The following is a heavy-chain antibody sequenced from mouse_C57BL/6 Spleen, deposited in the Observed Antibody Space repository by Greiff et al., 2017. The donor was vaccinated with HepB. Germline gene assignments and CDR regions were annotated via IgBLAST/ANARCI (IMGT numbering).Heavy chain of an antibody. CDR2: IYPRSGNT. Sequence: QVQLQQSGAELARPGASVKLSCKASGYTFTSYGISWVKQRTGQGLEWIGEIYPRSGNTYYNEKFKGKATLTADKSSSTAYMELRSLTPEDSAVYFCARSQLGWYFDVWGTGTTVTVSS. D-gene: IGHD2-12*01. J-gene: IGHJ1*03. CDR1: GYTFTSYG. CDR3: ARSQLGWYFDV. V-gene: IGHV1-81*01.